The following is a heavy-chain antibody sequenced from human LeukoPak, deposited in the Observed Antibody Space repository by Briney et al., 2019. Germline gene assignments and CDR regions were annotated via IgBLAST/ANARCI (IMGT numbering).Heavy chain of an antibody. D-gene: IGHD6-19*01. J-gene: IGHJ4*02. CDR3: AGSIAVAGIDY. CDR1: GDSISSYY. CDR2: IYYSGST. Sequence: SETLSLTCTVSGDSISSYYWNWIRQPPGKGLEWIGYIYYSGSTNYNPSLKSRVTISVDTSKNQFSLKLSSVTAADTAVYYCAGSIAVAGIDYWGQGTLVTVSS. V-gene: IGHV4-59*01.